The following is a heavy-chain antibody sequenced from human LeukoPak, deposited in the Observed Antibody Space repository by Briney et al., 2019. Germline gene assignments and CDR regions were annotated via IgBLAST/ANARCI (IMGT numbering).Heavy chain of an antibody. CDR3: ARDRGCIAALIDY. V-gene: IGHV3-48*02. D-gene: IGHD6-13*01. Sequence: GGSLRLSCAASGFTFSSYSMNWVRQAPGKGREWVSYIRSGGSTIYYADSVKGRFTISRDNAKNSLYLQMNSLRDEDTAVYYCARDRGCIAALIDYWGQGTLVTVSS. CDR2: IRSGGSTI. J-gene: IGHJ4*02. CDR1: GFTFSSYS.